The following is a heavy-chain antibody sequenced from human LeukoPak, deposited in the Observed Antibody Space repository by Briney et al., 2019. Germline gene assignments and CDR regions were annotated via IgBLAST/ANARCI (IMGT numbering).Heavy chain of an antibody. CDR3: ARGGDLFYGGNSGFFDY. CDR1: GGSFSGYS. V-gene: IGHV4-30-2*01. D-gene: IGHD2-21*02. CDR2: IYHSGST. Sequence: SETLSLTCAVYGGSFSGYSWSWIRQPPGKGLEWIGYIYHSGSTYYNPSLKSRVTISVDRSKNQFSLKLSSVTAADTAVYYCARGGDLFYGGNSGFFDYWGQGTLVTVSS. J-gene: IGHJ4*02.